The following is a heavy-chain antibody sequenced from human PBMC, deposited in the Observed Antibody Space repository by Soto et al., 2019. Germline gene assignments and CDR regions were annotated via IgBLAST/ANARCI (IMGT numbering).Heavy chain of an antibody. D-gene: IGHD7-27*01. V-gene: IGHV4-39*01. Sequence: HSGSLSLTCTGSGGAISSSSYHWGWIRQPPGKGLEWIGSIYYSGSTYYNPSLKSRVTISVDTSKNQFSLKLSSVTAADTAVYYCANADSGASPFYGMDVWGQGTTVTVSS. CDR1: GGAISSSSYH. CDR2: IYYSGST. J-gene: IGHJ6*02. CDR3: ANADSGASPFYGMDV.